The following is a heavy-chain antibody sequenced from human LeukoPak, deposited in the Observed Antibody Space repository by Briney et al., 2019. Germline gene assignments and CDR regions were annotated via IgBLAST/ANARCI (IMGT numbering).Heavy chain of an antibody. J-gene: IGHJ4*02. CDR2: INSDGSST. V-gene: IGHV3-74*01. CDR3: TRFTVEMTTIADY. Sequence: GGSLRLSCAASGFTFITYSMNWVRQAPGKGLEWVSRINSDGSSTSYADSVRGRFTISRDNAKNTLYLQMNSLRAEDTAVYYCTRFTVEMTTIADYWGQGTLVTVSS. D-gene: IGHD5-24*01. CDR1: GFTFITYS.